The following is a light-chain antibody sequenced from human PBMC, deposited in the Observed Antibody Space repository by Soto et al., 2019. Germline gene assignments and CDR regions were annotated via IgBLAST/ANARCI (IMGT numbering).Light chain of an antibody. V-gene: IGKV3-11*01. CDR3: QQRSNWPLT. J-gene: IGKJ4*01. Sequence: DIVLTQSPATLSLSPRERATLTCRASQSVSSYLAWYQQKPGQAPRLLIYDASNRATGIPARFSGSGSGTDFTLTISSLEPADFAVYYCQQRSNWPLTFGGGTKVDIK. CDR1: QSVSSY. CDR2: DAS.